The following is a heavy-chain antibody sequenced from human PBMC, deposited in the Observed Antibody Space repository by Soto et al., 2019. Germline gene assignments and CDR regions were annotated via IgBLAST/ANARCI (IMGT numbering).Heavy chain of an antibody. CDR2: IDPSDSYT. Sequence: EVQLVQSGAEVKKPGESLRISCKASGYSFTSYWITWVRQMPGEGLEWMGRIDPSDSYTNYRPSFQGHVTISVDKSISTAYLQWRSLKASDTAIYFCARPLVAGRGYGMDVWGQGTTVTVSS. D-gene: IGHD6-19*01. CDR3: ARPLVAGRGYGMDV. V-gene: IGHV5-10-1*01. J-gene: IGHJ6*02. CDR1: GYSFTSYW.